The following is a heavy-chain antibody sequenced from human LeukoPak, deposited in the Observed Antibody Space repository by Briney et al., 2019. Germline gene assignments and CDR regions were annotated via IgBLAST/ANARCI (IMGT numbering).Heavy chain of an antibody. Sequence: GGSLRLSCAASGFTFSSYAMSWVRQAPGKGLEWVSAISGSGGSTYYADSVKGRFTISRDNSKNTLYLQMNSLRAEDTAVYYCAKDLRGLTYYYDSSGYSFSDYWGHGTLVTVFS. CDR1: GFTFSSYA. J-gene: IGHJ4*01. D-gene: IGHD3-22*01. CDR3: AKDLRGLTYYYDSSGYSFSDY. V-gene: IGHV3-23*01. CDR2: ISGSGGST.